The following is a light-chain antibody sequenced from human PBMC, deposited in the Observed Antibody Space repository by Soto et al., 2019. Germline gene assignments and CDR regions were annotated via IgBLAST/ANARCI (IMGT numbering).Light chain of an antibody. CDR1: QSVSSC. Sequence: EIVLTQPPATLSLSPGERATLSCRASQSVSSCLAWYQQKPGQAPRLLIYDASNRATGIPARFSGSGSGTDFTLTISSLEPEDFAVYYCQQSSNWPLTFGGGTKVEIK. J-gene: IGKJ4*01. V-gene: IGKV3-11*01. CDR2: DAS. CDR3: QQSSNWPLT.